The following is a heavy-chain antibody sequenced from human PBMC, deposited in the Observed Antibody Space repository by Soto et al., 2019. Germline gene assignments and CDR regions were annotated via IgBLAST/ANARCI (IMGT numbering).Heavy chain of an antibody. CDR2: INHGGTA. CDR3: ARHLTVRGVSFFDY. V-gene: IGHV4-34*01. Sequence: SETLSLTCAVYGGSFSGYYWTWIRQPPGQGLEWIGEINHGGTANYNPSLKSRVTTSVDTSKNQFSLNVSSVTAADTAVYYCARHLTVRGVSFFDYWGQGTLVTVSS. J-gene: IGHJ4*02. CDR1: GGSFSGYY. D-gene: IGHD3-10*01.